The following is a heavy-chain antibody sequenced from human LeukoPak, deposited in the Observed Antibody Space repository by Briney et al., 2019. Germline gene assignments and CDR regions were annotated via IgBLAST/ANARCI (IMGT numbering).Heavy chain of an antibody. D-gene: IGHD4-17*01. CDR2: IYTSGST. V-gene: IGHV4-61*02. CDR1: GGSTSSGSYY. Sequence: NPSETLSLTCTVSGGSTSSGSYYWSWIRQPAGKGLEWIGRIYTSGSTNYNPSLKSRVTISVDTSKNQFSLKLSSVTAADTAVYYCARETTVSTKGVFNYWGQGTLVTVSS. J-gene: IGHJ4*02. CDR3: ARETTVSTKGVFNY.